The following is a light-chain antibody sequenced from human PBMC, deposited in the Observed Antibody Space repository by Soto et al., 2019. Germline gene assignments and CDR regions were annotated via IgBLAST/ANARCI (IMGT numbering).Light chain of an antibody. Sequence: IVMTQSPGTLSLSPGERATLSCRASQSLTNNYLAWYQQKPGRALSLLIDGASTWATGIPDRFSGSGSGTDFTLTISRPEPEDVAVYYCQQYEAVVTFGQGTKVDIK. J-gene: IGKJ1*01. CDR2: GAS. CDR3: QQYEAVVT. V-gene: IGKV3-20*01. CDR1: QSLTNNY.